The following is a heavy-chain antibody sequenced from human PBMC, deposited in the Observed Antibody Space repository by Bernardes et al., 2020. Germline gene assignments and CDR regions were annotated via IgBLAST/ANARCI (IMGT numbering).Heavy chain of an antibody. CDR2: IKQDGSEK. J-gene: IGHJ4*02. CDR1: AFTFSSYW. Sequence: GGSLRLSCAASAFTFSSYWMSWVRQAPGKGLEWVANIKQDGSEKYYVDSVKGRFTISRDNAKNSLYLQMNSLRAEDTAVYYCARAGYYGDYVLDYWGQGTLVTVSS. D-gene: IGHD4-17*01. V-gene: IGHV3-7*01. CDR3: ARAGYYGDYVLDY.